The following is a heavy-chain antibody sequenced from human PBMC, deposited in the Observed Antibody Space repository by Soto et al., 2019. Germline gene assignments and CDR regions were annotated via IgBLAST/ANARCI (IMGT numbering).Heavy chain of an antibody. Sequence: SETLSLTCSVSGVSMTSSSYYWGWIRQSPGRGMEWLGSINYRGYTDYNTALRSRLTISVDTSESQISLRLSSVTASDTSVYYCAXQLIMTPLEARPWKFDSWGQGILVTVSS. CDR2: INYRGYT. D-gene: IGHD6-6*01. CDR3: AXQLIMTPLEARPWKFDS. J-gene: IGHJ4*02. V-gene: IGHV4-39*01. CDR1: GVSMTSSSYY.